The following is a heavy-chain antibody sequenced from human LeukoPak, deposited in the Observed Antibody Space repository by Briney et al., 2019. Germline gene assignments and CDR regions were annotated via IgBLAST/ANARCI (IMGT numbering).Heavy chain of an antibody. CDR2: ISGSGGST. D-gene: IGHD2-2*02. J-gene: IGHJ3*02. CDR1: GFTFSSYA. Sequence: PGGSLRLSCAASGFTFSSYAMSWVRQAPGKGLEWVSAISGSGGSTYYADSVKGRFTISRDNSKNTLYLQMNSLRAEDTAVYYCAILGSLIVVVPAAIPQGAFDIWGQGTMVTVSS. V-gene: IGHV3-23*01. CDR3: AILGSLIVVVPAAIPQGAFDI.